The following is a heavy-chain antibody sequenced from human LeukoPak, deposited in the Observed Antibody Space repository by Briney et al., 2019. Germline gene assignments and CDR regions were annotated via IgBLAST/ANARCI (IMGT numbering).Heavy chain of an antibody. J-gene: IGHJ4*02. D-gene: IGHD3-22*01. V-gene: IGHV4-39*07. CDR2: IHNSGTT. CDR3: ARTYSSGQGAYY. Sequence: SETLSLTCTVSGDSISSSGCYWGWLRQPPGMGLEWIGSIHNSGTTYFNPSLKSRVTISVDTSKNQFSLKLSSVTAADTAIYYCARTYSSGQGAYYWGQGALVTVSS. CDR1: GDSISSSGCY.